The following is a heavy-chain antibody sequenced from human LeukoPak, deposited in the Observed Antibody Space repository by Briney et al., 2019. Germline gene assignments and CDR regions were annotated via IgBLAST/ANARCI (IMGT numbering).Heavy chain of an antibody. V-gene: IGHV5-51*01. D-gene: IGHD4-17*01. CDR3: ARLTTVTTGPLDY. CDR1: GYTFTSYW. J-gene: IGHJ4*02. CDR2: IYPGDSDT. Sequence: KVSCKASGYTFTSYWIGWVRQMPGKGLEWMGIIYPGDSDTRYSPSFHGQVTISADKSISTAYLQWSSLKASDTAMYYCARLTTVTTGPLDYWGQGTLVTVSS.